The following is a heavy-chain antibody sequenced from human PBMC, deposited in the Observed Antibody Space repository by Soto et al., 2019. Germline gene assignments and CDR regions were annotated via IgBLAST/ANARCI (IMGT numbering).Heavy chain of an antibody. CDR1: GGSISSGGYY. Sequence: QVQLQESGPGLVKPSQTLSLTCTVSGGSISSGGYYWSWIRQHPGKGLEWIGYIYYSGSTYYNPSLKRRVTISVDTSKNQFSLKLSSVTAADTAVYYCARGANIVATIWSFDYWGQGTLVTVSS. CDR3: ARGANIVATIWSFDY. J-gene: IGHJ4*02. CDR2: IYYSGST. D-gene: IGHD5-12*01. V-gene: IGHV4-31*03.